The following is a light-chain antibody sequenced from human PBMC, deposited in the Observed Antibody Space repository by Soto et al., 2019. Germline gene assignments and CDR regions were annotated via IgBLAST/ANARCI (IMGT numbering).Light chain of an antibody. CDR2: GAS. Sequence: EIVLTQSPGTLSLSPGERATLSCRTSRSDRNTYLAWYQQKTGQAPRLLIYGASSRATGIPDRFSGSGSGTDFTLTISRLEPEDFAVYYCQQYGASPPVYAFGQGTKLEIK. J-gene: IGKJ2*01. V-gene: IGKV3-20*01. CDR1: RSDRNTY. CDR3: QQYGASPPVYA.